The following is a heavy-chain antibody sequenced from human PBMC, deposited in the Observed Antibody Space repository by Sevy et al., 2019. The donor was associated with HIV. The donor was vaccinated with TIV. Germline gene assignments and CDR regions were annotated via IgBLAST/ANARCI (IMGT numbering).Heavy chain of an antibody. CDR2: IRYDGSNK. D-gene: IGHD2-15*01. Sequence: GGSLRLSCAASGFTFSSYGMHWVRQAPGKGLEWVAFIRYDGSNKYYADSVKGRFTISRDNSKNTLYLQMNSLRAEDTVVYYCATSRYCSGGSCYGADYYYGMDVWGQGTTVTVSS. CDR3: ATSRYCSGGSCYGADYYYGMDV. CDR1: GFTFSSYG. V-gene: IGHV3-30*02. J-gene: IGHJ6*02.